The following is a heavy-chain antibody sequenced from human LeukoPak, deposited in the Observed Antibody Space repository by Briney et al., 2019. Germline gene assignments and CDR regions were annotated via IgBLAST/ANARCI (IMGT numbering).Heavy chain of an antibody. CDR1: GYSIRSGYY. J-gene: IGHJ4*02. Sequence: SETLSLTCTVSGYSIRSGYYWGWIRQPPGKGLEWIVTIYQSGSTYYNPSLKSRVTISVDTSKSQFSLKLSSVTAADTAVYYCARHGSVAYYDILTGYGARGYFDYWGQGTLVTVSS. V-gene: IGHV4-38-2*02. CDR2: IYQSGST. CDR3: ARHGSVAYYDILTGYGARGYFDY. D-gene: IGHD3-9*01.